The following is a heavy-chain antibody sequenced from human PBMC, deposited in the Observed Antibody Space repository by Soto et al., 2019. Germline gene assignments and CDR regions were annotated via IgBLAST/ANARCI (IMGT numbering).Heavy chain of an antibody. CDR1: GYTFTSYA. V-gene: IGHV1-3*05. D-gene: IGHD2-21*02. Sequence: QVQLVQSGAEEKKPGASVKVSCKASGYTFTSYAMHWVRQAPGQRLEWMGWINAGNGNTKYSQKFQGRVTITRDTSASKAYMELSRLRSADTAVYYCARSIVVVTALAYWGQGTLVTVSS. CDR3: ARSIVVVTALAY. CDR2: INAGNGNT. J-gene: IGHJ4*02.